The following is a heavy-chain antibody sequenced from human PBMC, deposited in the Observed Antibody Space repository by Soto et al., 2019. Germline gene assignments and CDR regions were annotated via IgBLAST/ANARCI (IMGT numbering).Heavy chain of an antibody. CDR2: IIPVFGTP. Sequence: QVQLVQSGAEVKKPGSSVKVSCKASGGSLSNYGISWVRQAPGQGLEWMGAIIPVFGTPNYAQKFQDRVTITADESTTTVYMEGRSLTSEDTAVYYCARGDATKIVVTTYYAMDVWDQGTTVTVSS. CDR3: ARGDATKIVVTTYYAMDV. CDR1: GGSLSNYG. J-gene: IGHJ6*02. V-gene: IGHV1-69*12. D-gene: IGHD3-22*01.